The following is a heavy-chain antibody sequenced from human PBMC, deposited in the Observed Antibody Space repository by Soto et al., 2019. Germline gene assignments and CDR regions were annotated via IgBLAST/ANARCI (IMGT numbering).Heavy chain of an antibody. J-gene: IGHJ5*02. CDR1: GFTFSDYC. V-gene: IGHV3-21*06. Sequence: GGSLRLSCVVSGFTFSDYCMNWVRQAPGRGLEWVASISSGGNFIYYADSVRGRFTISRDNAENSLYLQMNSLGVEDTATYYCARTISACGEVIAPHWFDPWGQGTQVTVSS. CDR2: ISSGGNFI. CDR3: ARTISACGEVIAPHWFDP. D-gene: IGHD3-16*02.